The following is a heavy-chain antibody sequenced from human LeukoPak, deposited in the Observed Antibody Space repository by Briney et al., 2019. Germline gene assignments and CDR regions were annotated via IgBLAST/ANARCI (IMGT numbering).Heavy chain of an antibody. V-gene: IGHV3-30*04. CDR1: GFTFSSYA. CDR2: ISYDGSNK. Sequence: GGSLRLSYAASGFTFSSYAMHWVRQAPGKGLEWVAVISYDGSNKYYADSVEGRFTISRDNSKNTLYLQMNSLRAEDTAVYYCARDHGVQLLPKYYFDYWGQGTLVTVSS. CDR3: ARDHGVQLLPKYYFDY. J-gene: IGHJ4*02. D-gene: IGHD2-2*01.